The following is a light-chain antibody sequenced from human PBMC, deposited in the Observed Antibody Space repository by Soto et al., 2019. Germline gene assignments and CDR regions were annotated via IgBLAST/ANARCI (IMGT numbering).Light chain of an antibody. J-gene: IGKJ2*01. CDR1: QGISSY. CDR2: GAS. CDR3: QQLNSYPYT. Sequence: DIQLTQSPSFLSASVGDRVTITCRASQGISSYLAWYQQKPGKAPKLLIYGASTLQSGVPSTFSGSGSGTEFTLTISSLQPEDFTIYYCQQLNSYPYTFGQGTKLEIK. V-gene: IGKV1-9*01.